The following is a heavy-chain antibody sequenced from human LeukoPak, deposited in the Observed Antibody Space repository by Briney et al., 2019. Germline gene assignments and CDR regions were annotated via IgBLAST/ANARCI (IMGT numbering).Heavy chain of an antibody. J-gene: IGHJ4*02. CDR2: ISYDGSNK. CDR3: AKDGQQWLVVYYFDY. D-gene: IGHD6-19*01. V-gene: IGHV3-30*18. Sequence: PGGSLRLSCAASGFTFSSYGMHWVRQAPGKGLEWVAVISYDGSNKYYADSVKGRFTISRDNSKNTLYLQMNSLRAEDTAVYYCAKDGQQWLVVYYFDYWGQGALVTVSS. CDR1: GFTFSSYG.